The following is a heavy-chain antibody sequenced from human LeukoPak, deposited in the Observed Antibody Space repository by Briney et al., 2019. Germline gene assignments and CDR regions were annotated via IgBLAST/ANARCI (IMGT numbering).Heavy chain of an antibody. V-gene: IGHV3-64D*06. J-gene: IGHJ4*02. Sequence: GGSLRLSCSASGFTFSGHFMHWVRQAPGKGLEYVSSISINGDKTYYAESVKGRFTISRDNSKNTLYLQLSSLRVEDTAVYYCIKDRIGTWSFDHWGQGTLLTVSS. CDR3: IKDRIGTWSFDH. CDR2: ISINGDKT. D-gene: IGHD1-26*01. CDR1: GFTFSGHF.